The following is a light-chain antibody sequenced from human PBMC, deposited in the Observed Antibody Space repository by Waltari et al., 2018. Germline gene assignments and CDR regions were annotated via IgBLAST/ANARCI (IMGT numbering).Light chain of an antibody. V-gene: IGLV3-19*01. CDR1: GLRTYY. CDR2: GKN. Sequence: SSELTQDPAVSVVLGQTVRITCQGDGLRTYYVSWFKQKPGQAPALVIYGKNNRPSGFPDRFSASTSGSTSSLTIIGAQAEDEADYYCHSRDSSGDVVIGGGTKLTVV. J-gene: IGLJ2*01. CDR3: HSRDSSGDVV.